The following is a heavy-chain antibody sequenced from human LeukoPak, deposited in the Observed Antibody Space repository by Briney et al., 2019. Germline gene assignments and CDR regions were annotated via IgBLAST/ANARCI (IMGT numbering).Heavy chain of an antibody. CDR2: IYYSGST. J-gene: IGHJ6*03. Sequence: SETLSLTCTVSGGSISSSSYYWGWIRQPPGKGLEWIGSIYYSGSTYYNPSLKSRVTISVDTSKNQFSLKLSSVTAADTAVYYCAREYYYYYYMDVWGKGTTVTVSS. V-gene: IGHV4-39*07. CDR1: GGSISSSSYY. CDR3: AREYYYYYYMDV.